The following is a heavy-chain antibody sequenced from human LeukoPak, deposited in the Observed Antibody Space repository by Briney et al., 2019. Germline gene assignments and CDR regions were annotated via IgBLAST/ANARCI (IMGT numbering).Heavy chain of an antibody. J-gene: IGHJ4*02. CDR1: GGSISSSSYY. Sequence: PSETLSLTCTASGGSISSSSYYWGWIRQPPGTGLEWIGSIYYSGSTYYNPSLKSRVTISVDTSKNQFSLKLSSVTAADTAVYYCARRETYYYGSGSYYNDYWGQGTLVTVSS. CDR2: IYYSGST. D-gene: IGHD3-10*01. CDR3: ARRETYYYGSGSYYNDY. V-gene: IGHV4-39*01.